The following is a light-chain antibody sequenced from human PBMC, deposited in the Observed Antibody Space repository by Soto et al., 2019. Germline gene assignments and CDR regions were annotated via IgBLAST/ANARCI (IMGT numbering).Light chain of an antibody. J-gene: IGLJ1*01. CDR1: SSDIGSYDH. CDR3: ISYTDRQSYL. V-gene: IGLV2-14*03. Sequence: QSVLTQLASVSGSPGQSITISCSGTSSDIGSYDHVAWYQQFPGKSPKLIIYAVSDRPSGVSDRFSGSKSGISASLTISGLQTGDEADYYCISYTDRQSYLFGTGTKVTVL. CDR2: AVS.